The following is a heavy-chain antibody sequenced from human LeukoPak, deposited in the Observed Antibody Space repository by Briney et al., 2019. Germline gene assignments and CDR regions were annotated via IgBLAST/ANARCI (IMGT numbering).Heavy chain of an antibody. CDR1: GYSFRSYG. J-gene: IGHJ4*02. CDR2: TSAYNGNT. V-gene: IGHV1-18*01. Sequence: GASVKVSCKASGYSFRSYGFSWVRQAPGQGLEWMGWTSAYNGNTNYAQKLQGRVTMTTDTSTTTAYMELRSLISADTAVYYCARTGWLQSDPFDSWGQGTLVTVSS. D-gene: IGHD5-24*01. CDR3: ARTGWLQSDPFDS.